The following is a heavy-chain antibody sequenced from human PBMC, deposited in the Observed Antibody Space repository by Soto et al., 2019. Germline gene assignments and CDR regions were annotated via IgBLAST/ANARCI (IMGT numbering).Heavy chain of an antibody. D-gene: IGHD3-9*01. Sequence: QVQLQQWGAGPLRPLETLSLTCGVSGGSFSGYYWAWIRQSPGKGLEWIGEINDRGSTNYNPSLKSRISISVDTSKNHYSLNPRSVTAADTAVYYCARESHDILTGPPWVWYFDLWGRGTLVTVSS. CDR2: INDRGST. CDR3: ARESHDILTGPPWVWYFDL. V-gene: IGHV4-34*01. CDR1: GGSFSGYY. J-gene: IGHJ2*01.